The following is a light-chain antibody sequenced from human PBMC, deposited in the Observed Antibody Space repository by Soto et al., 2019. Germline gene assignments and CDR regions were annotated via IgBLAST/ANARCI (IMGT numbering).Light chain of an antibody. J-gene: IGLJ3*02. Sequence: QSALTQPPSASGSPGQSVTISCTGTSSDVGAYNYVSWYQQHPGKAPKLMIYDVSKRPSGVPDRFSGSKSCNTASLTVSGLQAEDEADFYCISYAGSSIWVFGGGTKLTVL. V-gene: IGLV2-8*01. CDR3: ISYAGSSIWV. CDR1: SSDVGAYNY. CDR2: DVS.